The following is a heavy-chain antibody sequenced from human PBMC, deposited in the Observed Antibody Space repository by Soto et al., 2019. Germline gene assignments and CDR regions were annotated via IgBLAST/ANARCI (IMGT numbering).Heavy chain of an antibody. J-gene: IGHJ4*02. Sequence: QPGGSLRLSCAASGFTFSSYAMSWVRQAPGKGLEWVSAISGSGGSTYYADSVKGRFTISRDNSKNTLYLQMNSLRAEDTAVYYCAKAAYYYDSSGYYPERFFGYWGQGTLVTVSS. D-gene: IGHD3-22*01. CDR2: ISGSGGST. CDR3: AKAAYYYDSSGYYPERFFGY. V-gene: IGHV3-23*01. CDR1: GFTFSSYA.